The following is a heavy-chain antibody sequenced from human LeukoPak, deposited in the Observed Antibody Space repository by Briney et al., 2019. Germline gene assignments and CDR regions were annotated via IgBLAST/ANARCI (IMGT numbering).Heavy chain of an antibody. J-gene: IGHJ4*02. V-gene: IGHV1-2*02. CDR2: INPNSGVT. CDR1: GYTFTNFY. Sequence: ASLKVSCKASGYTFTNFYMHWVRQAPGQGLEWMGWINPNSGVTNYAQKFQGRVTMTRDTSISTVYMEVGRLRSDDTAVYYCARGRNLDYCGQGTLVTVSS. CDR3: ARGRNLDY.